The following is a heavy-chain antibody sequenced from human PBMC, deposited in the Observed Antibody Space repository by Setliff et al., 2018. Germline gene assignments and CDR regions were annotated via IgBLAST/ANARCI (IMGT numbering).Heavy chain of an antibody. CDR3: ATVGSPVAGDDAFDV. CDR2: VYHDGRT. J-gene: IGHJ3*01. CDR1: GGSVGNSYYY. D-gene: IGHD6-19*01. V-gene: IGHV4-39*07. Sequence: SETLSLTCTVSGGSVGNSYYYWNWIRQPAGKGLEWIGSVYHDGRTNYSPSLKSRLIISVDTSNNQFSLKLDSVTAADTAMYFCATVGSPVAGDDAFDVWGQGTMVTVSS.